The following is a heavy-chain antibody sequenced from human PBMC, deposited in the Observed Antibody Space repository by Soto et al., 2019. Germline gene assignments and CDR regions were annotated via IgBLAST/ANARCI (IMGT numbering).Heavy chain of an antibody. D-gene: IGHD1-26*01. J-gene: IGHJ4*02. CDR2: IYWDDSK. CDR1: GFTLTTDRVG. CDR3: AHAYGGRSLY. Sequence: QITLKESGPTLVKPTQTLTLTCTFSGFTLTTDRVGMGRIRQPPGEAVEWLAVIYWDDSKTYRPSLESRLTITKDTSKNQVALTMTNMDSLDTATYYCAHAYGGRSLYWGQGTLVTVSS. V-gene: IGHV2-5*02.